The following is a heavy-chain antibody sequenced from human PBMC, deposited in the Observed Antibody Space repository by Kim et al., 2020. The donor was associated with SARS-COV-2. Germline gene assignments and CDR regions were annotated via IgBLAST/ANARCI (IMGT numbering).Heavy chain of an antibody. Sequence: GGSLRLFCVVSGFSFTTNWMSWVRQAPGKGLEWVAKIKEDGTEKYYGYSVEGRFTISRDNAKNSLYLQMNSLSAEDTAVYYCARDRRYFLDYWGQGTLVTVSS. CDR3: ARDRRYFLDY. CDR2: IKEDGTEK. CDR1: GFSFTTNW. J-gene: IGHJ4*02. V-gene: IGHV3-7*01. D-gene: IGHD1-1*01.